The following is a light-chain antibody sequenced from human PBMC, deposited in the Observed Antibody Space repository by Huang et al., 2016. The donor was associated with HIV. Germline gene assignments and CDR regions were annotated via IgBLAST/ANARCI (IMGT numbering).Light chain of an antibody. CDR2: DAS. CDR3: QQYHSYPGT. CDR1: QSSDSY. Sequence: DIQMTQSPSTLSASVGDRVTITCRASQSSDSYLAWYQQKPGKAPKLLIYDASSLDSGVPSRFSGSGSGTEFTLTISSLQPDNFATYYCQQYHSYPGTFGQGTKVEIK. V-gene: IGKV1-5*01. J-gene: IGKJ1*01.